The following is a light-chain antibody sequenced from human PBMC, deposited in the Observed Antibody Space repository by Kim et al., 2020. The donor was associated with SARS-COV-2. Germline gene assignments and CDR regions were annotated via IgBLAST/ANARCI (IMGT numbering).Light chain of an antibody. CDR3: QQYDNLPYS. V-gene: IGKV1-33*01. CDR2: DAS. J-gene: IGKJ2*03. CDR1: QDIKKF. Sequence: SASVGDRVTITCQASQDIKKFLNWFQQKPGKAPILLIHDASTLETGVPSRFSGRGSGTDFTLTISSLQAEDIAIYFCQQYDNLPYSFGQGTKLEIK.